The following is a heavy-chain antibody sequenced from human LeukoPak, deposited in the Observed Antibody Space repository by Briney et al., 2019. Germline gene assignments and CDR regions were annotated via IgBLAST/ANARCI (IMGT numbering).Heavy chain of an antibody. CDR1: GFTFSSYA. CDR3: AKGSYYDSSGSFYFDY. CDR2: ISGSGDNT. D-gene: IGHD3-22*01. Sequence: GGSLRLSCAASGFTFSSYAMSWVRQAPGKGLEGVSGISGSGDNTYCADSVKGRFTISRDNSKNTLYVRVNSLGTEDTAAYYCAKGSYYDSSGSFYFDYWGQGTLVTVSS. J-gene: IGHJ4*02. V-gene: IGHV3-23*01.